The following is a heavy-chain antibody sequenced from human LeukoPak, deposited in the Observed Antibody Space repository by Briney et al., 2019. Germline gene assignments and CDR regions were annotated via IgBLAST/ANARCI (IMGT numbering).Heavy chain of an antibody. J-gene: IGHJ5*02. D-gene: IGHD3-3*01. Sequence: GGSLRLSCAASGFTFSSYGMHWVRQAPGKGLEWVAVIWYDGSNKYYADSVKGRFTISRDNSKNTLYLQMNSLRAEDTAVYYCARDLRDSWSDNWFDPWGQGTLVTVSS. V-gene: IGHV3-33*01. CDR3: ARDLRDSWSDNWFDP. CDR1: GFTFSSYG. CDR2: IWYDGSNK.